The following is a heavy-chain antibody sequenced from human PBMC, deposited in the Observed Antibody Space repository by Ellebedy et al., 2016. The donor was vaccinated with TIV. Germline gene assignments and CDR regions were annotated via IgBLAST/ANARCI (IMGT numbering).Heavy chain of an antibody. D-gene: IGHD6-13*01. Sequence: PGGTLRLSCEGSAFTFSVSWMSWVRQAPGKGLEWVANIKQDGSEKNYMGSVKGRFTISRDNPTNSLYLQMHSLSAEDTAVYYCARVLRAGQELDYWGQGTLVTVSS. CDR1: AFTFSVSW. V-gene: IGHV3-7*01. J-gene: IGHJ4*02. CDR3: ARVLRAGQELDY. CDR2: IKQDGSEK.